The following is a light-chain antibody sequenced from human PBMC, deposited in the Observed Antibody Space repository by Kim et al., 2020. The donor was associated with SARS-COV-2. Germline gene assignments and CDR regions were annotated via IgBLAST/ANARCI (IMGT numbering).Light chain of an antibody. V-gene: IGKV1-6*01. Sequence: GDRVTITCRASQGIRNELSWYQQEPGRAPKILIYAASSLQSGVPSRFSGSGSGTDFTLTISSLQPEDSATYYCLQDYSYPRTFGQGTKVDIK. CDR3: LQDYSYPRT. CDR1: QGIRNE. CDR2: AAS. J-gene: IGKJ1*01.